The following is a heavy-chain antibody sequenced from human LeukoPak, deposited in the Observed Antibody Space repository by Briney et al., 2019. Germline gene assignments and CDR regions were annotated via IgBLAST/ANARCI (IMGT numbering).Heavy chain of an antibody. CDR1: GGSISSYY. CDR3: ARGHYDILTGPPYYFDY. D-gene: IGHD3-9*01. Sequence: SETLSLTCTVSGGSISSYYWSRIRQPPGKGLEWIGYIYYSGSTNYNPSLKSRVTISVDTSKNQFSLKLSSVTAADTAVYYCARGHYDILTGPPYYFDYWGQGTLVTVSS. V-gene: IGHV4-59*01. CDR2: IYYSGST. J-gene: IGHJ4*02.